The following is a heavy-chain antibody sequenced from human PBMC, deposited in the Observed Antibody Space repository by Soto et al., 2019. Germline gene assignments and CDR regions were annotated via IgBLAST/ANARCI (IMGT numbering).Heavy chain of an antibody. V-gene: IGHV3-33*01. J-gene: IGHJ6*02. CDR3: ARDLAGRTGMDV. Sequence: QVQLVESGGGVVQPGRSLRLSCAASGFTFSSYGMHWVRQAPGKGLEWVAVIWYDGSNKYYADSVKGRFTISRDNSKNTPYLQMNSLRAEDTAVYYCARDLAGRTGMDVWGQGTTVTVSS. CDR1: GFTFSSYG. CDR2: IWYDGSNK.